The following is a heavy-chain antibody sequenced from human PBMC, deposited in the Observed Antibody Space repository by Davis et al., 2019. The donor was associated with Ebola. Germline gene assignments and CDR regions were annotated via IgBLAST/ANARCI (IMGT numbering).Heavy chain of an antibody. CDR3: ARGVCGGSYYSWLDYYYGMDV. V-gene: IGHV4-34*01. D-gene: IGHD2-15*01. J-gene: IGHJ6*02. CDR2: INHSGST. CDR1: GGSFSGYY. Sequence: PSETLSLTCAVYGGSFSGYYWSWIRQPPGKGLEWIGEINHSGSTNYNPSLKSRVTISVDTSKNQFSLKLSSVTAADTAVYYCARGVCGGSYYSWLDYYYGMDVWGQGTTVTVSS.